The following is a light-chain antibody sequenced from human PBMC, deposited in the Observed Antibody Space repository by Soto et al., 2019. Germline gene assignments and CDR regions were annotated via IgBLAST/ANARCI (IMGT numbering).Light chain of an antibody. CDR2: DVN. V-gene: IGLV2-14*01. J-gene: IGLJ2*01. CDR1: SSDIEGYDY. CDR3: TSYAGGSSHVV. Sequence: QSALTQPASVSGSPGQSITLSCTGTSSDIEGYDYVSWYQRHPGKAPKLIIYDVNNRPSGVSNRFSGSKSGNTASLTISGLQAEDEADYYCTSYAGGSSHVVFGGGTKLTVL.